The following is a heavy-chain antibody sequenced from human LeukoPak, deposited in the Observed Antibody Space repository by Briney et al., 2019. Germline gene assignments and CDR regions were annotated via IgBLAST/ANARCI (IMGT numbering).Heavy chain of an antibody. CDR2: IIPIFGTA. CDR1: GGTFSSYA. CDR3: ARHPRISRKGSGYYYMDV. J-gene: IGHJ6*03. Sequence: SVTVSCKASGGTFSSYAISWVRQAPGQGLEWMGGIIPIFGTANYAQKFQGRVTITTDESTSTAYMELSSLRSEDTAVYYCARHPRISRKGSGYYYMDVWGKGTTVTVSS. V-gene: IGHV1-69*05. D-gene: IGHD1-14*01.